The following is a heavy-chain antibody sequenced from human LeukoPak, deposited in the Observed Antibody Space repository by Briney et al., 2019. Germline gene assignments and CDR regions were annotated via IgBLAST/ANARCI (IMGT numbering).Heavy chain of an antibody. CDR2: ISGSGGST. CDR1: GFTFSSYA. V-gene: IGHV3-23*01. CDR3: ARGTPINAFDI. D-gene: IGHD5-24*01. J-gene: IGHJ3*02. Sequence: GGSLRLSCAASGFTFSSYAMSWVRQAPGKGLEWVSGISGSGGSTYYADSVKGRFTISRDNAKNSLYLQMNSLRAEDTAVYYCARGTPINAFDIWGQGTMVTVSS.